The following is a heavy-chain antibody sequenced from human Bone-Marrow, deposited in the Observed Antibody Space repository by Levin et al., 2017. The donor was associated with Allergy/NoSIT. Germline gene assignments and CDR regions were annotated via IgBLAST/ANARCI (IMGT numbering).Heavy chain of an antibody. D-gene: IGHD1-7*01. CDR1: GFTFGDYA. CDR2: IRSKAFGGTT. V-gene: IGHV3-49*03. CDR3: TRGLELPDY. Sequence: GESLKISCEVSGFTFGDYAMSWFRQAPRKGLEWVGFIRSKAFGGTTEYAASVKGRFTISRVDSNSIAYLEINSLKTEDTGVYYCTRGLELPDYWGQGTLVTVSS. J-gene: IGHJ4*02.